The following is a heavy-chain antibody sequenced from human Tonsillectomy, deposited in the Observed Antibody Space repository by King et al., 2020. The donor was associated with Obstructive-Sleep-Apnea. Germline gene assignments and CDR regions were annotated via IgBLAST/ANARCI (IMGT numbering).Heavy chain of an antibody. Sequence: VQLQESGPGLVKPSETLSLTCTVSGGSISRYYWSWIRQPPGKGLEWIGYVYYSGSTNYHTSLKSRVTISVHTSKKQLSLKLSSVTAADTAVYYWAREAYDSSGYWALLDYWGQGTLVTVSS. D-gene: IGHD3-22*01. CDR3: AREAYDSSGYWALLDY. V-gene: IGHV4-59*01. J-gene: IGHJ4*02. CDR1: GGSISRYY. CDR2: VYYSGST.